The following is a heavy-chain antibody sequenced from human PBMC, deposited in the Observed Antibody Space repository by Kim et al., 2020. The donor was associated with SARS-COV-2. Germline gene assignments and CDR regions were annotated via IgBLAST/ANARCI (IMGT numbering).Heavy chain of an antibody. D-gene: IGHD3-10*01. CDR2: ISYDGSNK. CDR3: AKAVLRGVNYYYYGMDV. V-gene: IGHV3-30*18. CDR1: GFTFNTYG. Sequence: GGSLRLSCTASGFTFNTYGMYWVRQAPGKGLEWVAVISYDGSNKYYADSVKGRFTISRDNSKNTLYLQMNSLRAEDTAVYYCAKAVLRGVNYYYYGMDVWGKGTTVPVSS. J-gene: IGHJ6*04.